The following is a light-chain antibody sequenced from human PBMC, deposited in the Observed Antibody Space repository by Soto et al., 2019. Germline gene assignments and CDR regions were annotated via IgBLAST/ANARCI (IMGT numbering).Light chain of an antibody. J-gene: IGKJ1*01. CDR3: QQYNNWWT. CDR1: QSVSSN. Sequence: EIVMTQSPATLSVSPGERATLSCRASQSVSSNLAWYQQKPGQAPRLLIYGASTRATAFPARFSGSGSGTEFPLTISSLQSEDFAVYYCQQYNNWWTFGQGTKVEIK. V-gene: IGKV3-15*01. CDR2: GAS.